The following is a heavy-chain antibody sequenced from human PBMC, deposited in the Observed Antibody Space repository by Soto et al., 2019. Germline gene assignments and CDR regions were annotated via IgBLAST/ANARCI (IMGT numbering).Heavy chain of an antibody. CDR2: IIPIFGTA. V-gene: IGHV1-69*06. CDR1: GGTFSSYA. CDR3: ARDPAKLKGVVNRNWFDP. D-gene: IGHD3-3*01. Sequence: WASVKVSCKASGGTFSSYAISWVRQAPGQGLEWMGGIIPIFGTANYAQKFQGRVTITADKSTSTAYMELSSLRSEDTAVYYCARDPAKLKGVVNRNWFDPWGQGTLVTVSS. J-gene: IGHJ5*02.